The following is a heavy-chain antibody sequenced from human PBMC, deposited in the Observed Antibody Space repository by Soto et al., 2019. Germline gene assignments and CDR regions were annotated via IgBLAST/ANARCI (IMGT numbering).Heavy chain of an antibody. CDR1: GFTFSDNA. CDR3: AIDLWWYTH. V-gene: IGHV3-23*01. Sequence: EVQLLESGGGLVQPGGSLRLSCTASGFTFSDNAMTWVRQAPGKGLEWVSGISGGGSGAYYADSVKGRFTVSRANSKNTLFLQMDSLRAEDTAVYYCAIDLWWYTHWGQGTLVTVSS. D-gene: IGHD2-15*01. J-gene: IGHJ4*02. CDR2: ISGGGSGA.